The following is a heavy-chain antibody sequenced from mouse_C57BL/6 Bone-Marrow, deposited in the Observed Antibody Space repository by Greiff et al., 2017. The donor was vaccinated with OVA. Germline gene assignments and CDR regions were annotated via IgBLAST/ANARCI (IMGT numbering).Heavy chain of an antibody. Sequence: VQLQQPGAELVKPGASVKLSCKASGYTFTSYWMQWVKQRPGQGLEWIGEIDPSDSYTNYNQKFKGKATLTVDTSASTAYMQLSSLTSEDSAVYYCARRVVEEAMDYWGQGTSVTVSS. D-gene: IGHD1-1*01. CDR3: ARRVVEEAMDY. V-gene: IGHV1-50*01. J-gene: IGHJ4*01. CDR2: IDPSDSYT. CDR1: GYTFTSYW.